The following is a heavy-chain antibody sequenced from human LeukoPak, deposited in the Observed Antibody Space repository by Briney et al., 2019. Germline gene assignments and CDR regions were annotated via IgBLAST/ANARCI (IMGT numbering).Heavy chain of an antibody. V-gene: IGHV1-2*02. CDR3: ARRAVAGTGLDY. CDR1: GYTFTGYY. Sequence: GASVKVSCKASGYTFTGYYMHWVRQAPGQGLEWVGWINPNSGETNYVEKFQGRVTMTRDTSISTAYMELSRLRSDDTAVYYCARRAVAGTGLDYWGQGTLVTVSS. J-gene: IGHJ4*02. CDR2: INPNSGET. D-gene: IGHD6-19*01.